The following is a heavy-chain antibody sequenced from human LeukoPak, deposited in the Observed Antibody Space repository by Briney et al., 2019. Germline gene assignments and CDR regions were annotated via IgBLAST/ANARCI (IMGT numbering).Heavy chain of an antibody. V-gene: IGHV3-21*01. Sequence: GGSLRLSCAASGFTFSSYWMSWVRQAPGKGLEWVSSISSSSSYIYYADSVKGRFTISRDNAKNSLYLQMNSLRAEDTAVYYCARGGVAAAGYWGQGTLVTVSS. CDR2: ISSSSSYI. CDR3: ARGGVAAAGY. CDR1: GFTFSSYW. J-gene: IGHJ4*02. D-gene: IGHD6-13*01.